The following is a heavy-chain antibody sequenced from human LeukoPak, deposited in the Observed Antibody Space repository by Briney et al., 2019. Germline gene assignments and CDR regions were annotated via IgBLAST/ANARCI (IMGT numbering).Heavy chain of an antibody. CDR3: AKDVSKPVAATFDY. D-gene: IGHD6-19*01. Sequence: GGSLRLSCAASGFSFSDYAMSWVRQAPGKGLEWVSAISDSGGSTYYADSVQGRFTISRDNSKNTLSLQMNSLRAEDTAVYYCAKDVSKPVAATFDYWGQGTLLTVSS. J-gene: IGHJ4*02. CDR2: ISDSGGST. CDR1: GFSFSDYA. V-gene: IGHV3-23*01.